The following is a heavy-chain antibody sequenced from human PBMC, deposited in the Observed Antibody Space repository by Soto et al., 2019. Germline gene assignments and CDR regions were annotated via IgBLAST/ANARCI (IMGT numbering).Heavy chain of an antibody. CDR2: ISYDGSNK. J-gene: IGHJ6*02. D-gene: IGHD3-9*01. CDR1: GFTFSSYA. V-gene: IGHV3-30-3*01. CDR3: ARDLSPDYYYYGMDV. Sequence: GGSLRLSCAASGFTFSSYAMHWVRQAPGKGLEWVAVISYDGSNKYYADSVKGRFTISRDNSKNTLYLQMNSLRAEDTAVYYCARDLSPDYYYYGMDVWGQGTTVTVSS.